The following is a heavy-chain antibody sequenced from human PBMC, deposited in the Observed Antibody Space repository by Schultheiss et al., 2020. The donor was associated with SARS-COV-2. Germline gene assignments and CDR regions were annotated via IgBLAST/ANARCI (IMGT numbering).Heavy chain of an antibody. Sequence: ASVKVSCKASGYTFLNYGISWVRQAPGQGLEWMGWINPNSGGTNYAQKFQGWVTLTRDTSISTAYMELSSLVSDDTAVYYCARGGGITIFGVAPINNYYYYYYMDVWGKGTPVTVSS. CDR1: GYTFLNYG. J-gene: IGHJ6*03. V-gene: IGHV1-2*04. CDR3: ARGGGITIFGVAPINNYYYYYYMDV. CDR2: INPNSGGT. D-gene: IGHD3-3*01.